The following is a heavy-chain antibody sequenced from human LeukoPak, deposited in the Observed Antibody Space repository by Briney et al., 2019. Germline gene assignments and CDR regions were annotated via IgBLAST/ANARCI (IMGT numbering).Heavy chain of an antibody. CDR2: INHSGST. J-gene: IGHJ5*02. D-gene: IGHD1-1*01. V-gene: IGHV4-34*01. CDR1: GGSFSGYY. CDR3: ARAEPGTTLSNCFDP. Sequence: PSETLSLTCAVYGGSFSGYYWSWIRQPPGKGLEWIGEINHSGSTNYNPSLKSRVTISIDTSKNQFSLKLSSVTAADTAVYYCARAEPGTTLSNCFDPWGQGTLVTVSS.